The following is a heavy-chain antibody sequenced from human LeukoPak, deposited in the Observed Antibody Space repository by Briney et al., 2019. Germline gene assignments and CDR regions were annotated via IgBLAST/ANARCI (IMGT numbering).Heavy chain of an antibody. D-gene: IGHD2-15*01. Sequence: SSETLSLTCSVSGGSIRSSSHYWGWIRQPPGKGLEWIGSMYHNGNTYYNPSLKSRVTISVDTSKNQFFLTLSSVTAADTAVYYCARHDVGYCSGDRCYSWFDPWGQGTLVTVSS. CDR2: MYHNGNT. CDR1: GGSIRSSSHY. V-gene: IGHV4-39*01. J-gene: IGHJ5*02. CDR3: ARHDVGYCSGDRCYSWFDP.